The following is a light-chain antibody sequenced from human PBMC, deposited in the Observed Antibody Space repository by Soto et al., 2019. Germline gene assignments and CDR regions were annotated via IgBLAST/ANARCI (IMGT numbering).Light chain of an antibody. CDR2: DVS. Sequence: QSVLTQPASVSGSPGQSITISCPGTSSDVCGYNYVSWYQHHPGKAPKLMIYDVSNRPSGVSNRFSGSKSGNTASLTISGLQPEDEADYYCSSYTTSNTRQIVFGTGTKVTVL. J-gene: IGLJ1*01. V-gene: IGLV2-14*03. CDR3: SSYTTSNTRQIV. CDR1: SSDVCGYNY.